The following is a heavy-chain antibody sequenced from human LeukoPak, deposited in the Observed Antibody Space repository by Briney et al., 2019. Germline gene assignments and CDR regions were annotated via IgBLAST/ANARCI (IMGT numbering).Heavy chain of an antibody. Sequence: RGGSLRLSCAASGSEFTFRSHAMAWVRQAPGKGLEWVSAISGSGGSTFNADSAKGRFTISRDNSKNTLYLQMDSLRADDTAVYYCARGSDSGWPYYFDCWGQGTLVTVSS. V-gene: IGHV3-23*01. CDR1: GSEFTFRSHA. CDR2: ISGSGGST. J-gene: IGHJ4*02. D-gene: IGHD3-10*01. CDR3: ARGSDSGWPYYFDC.